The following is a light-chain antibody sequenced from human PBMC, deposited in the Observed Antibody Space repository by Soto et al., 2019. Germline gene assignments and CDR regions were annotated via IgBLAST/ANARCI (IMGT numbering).Light chain of an antibody. V-gene: IGKV3D-20*01. CDR2: DAS. CDR1: QSVSSSY. CDR3: QHYVTSPYT. Sequence: EIVLTQSPATLSLSPGEGATLSCGASQSVSSSYLAWYQQKPGLAPRLLIYDASSRATGIPDRFSGSGFGTDFTLTISRLEPEDFAVYYCQHYVTSPYTFGQGTKLEIK. J-gene: IGKJ2*01.